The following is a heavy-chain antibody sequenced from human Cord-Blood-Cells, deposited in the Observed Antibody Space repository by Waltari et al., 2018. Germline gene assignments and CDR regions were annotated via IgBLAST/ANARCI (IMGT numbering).Heavy chain of an antibody. J-gene: IGHJ6*02. CDR1: GYSISSGYS. CDR2: IYHSGST. Sequence: QVQLQESGPGLVKPSETLSLTCTVSGYSISSGYSWGWIRQPPGKGLEWIGSIYHSGSTYYNPSLKSRVTISVDTSKNQFSLKLSSVTAADTAVYYCARDRNSYYYYYYGMDVWGQGTTVTVSS. CDR3: ARDRNSYYYYYYGMDV. D-gene: IGHD1-7*01. V-gene: IGHV4-38-2*02.